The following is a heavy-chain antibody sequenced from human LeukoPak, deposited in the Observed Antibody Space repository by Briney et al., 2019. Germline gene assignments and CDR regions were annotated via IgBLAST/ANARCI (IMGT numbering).Heavy chain of an antibody. D-gene: IGHD4-11*01. V-gene: IGHV3-7*01. J-gene: IGHJ6*03. CDR3: ASSNYGYYYYMDV. Sequence: GGSLRPSCAASGFTFSSYWMSWVRQAPGKGREWVANIKQGGSERYYVGSVKGRFTISRDNAKNSPYLQMNGRRAEDTAVYYGASSNYGYYYYMDVWGKETTVTVSS. CDR1: GFTFSSYW. CDR2: IKQGGSER.